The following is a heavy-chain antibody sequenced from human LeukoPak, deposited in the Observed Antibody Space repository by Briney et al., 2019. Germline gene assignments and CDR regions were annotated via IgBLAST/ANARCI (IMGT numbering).Heavy chain of an antibody. J-gene: IGHJ4*02. CDR1: GFTFSSYS. CDR2: ISSSSSYI. CDR3: ASTLSPTKYCSGGSCYSGRDY. V-gene: IGHV3-21*01. Sequence: PGGSLRLSCAASGFTFSSYSMNWVRQAPGKGLEWVSSISSSSSYIYYADSVKGRFTISRDNAKNSLYLQMNSLRAEDTAVYCCASTLSPTKYCSGGSCYSGRDYWGQGTLVTVSS. D-gene: IGHD2-15*01.